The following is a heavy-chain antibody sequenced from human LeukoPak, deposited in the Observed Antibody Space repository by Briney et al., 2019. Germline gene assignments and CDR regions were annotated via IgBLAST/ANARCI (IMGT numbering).Heavy chain of an antibody. V-gene: IGHV4-30-4*01. D-gene: IGHD3-22*01. CDR3: ARPYYYDSRIDP. J-gene: IGHJ5*02. CDR2: MYYSGST. Sequence: SETLSLTCPVSGGSISSGDYYWSWIRQPPGKGLEWVGYMYYSGSTYYNPSLKSRVTISVDTSKNQFSLKLSSVTAADTAVYYCARPYYYDSRIDPWGQGTLVTVSS. CDR1: GGSISSGDYY.